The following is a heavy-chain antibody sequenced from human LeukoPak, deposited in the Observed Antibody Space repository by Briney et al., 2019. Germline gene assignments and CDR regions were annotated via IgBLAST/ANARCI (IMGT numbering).Heavy chain of an antibody. CDR1: GYTFTGYY. V-gene: IGHV1-18*04. Sequence: GASVKVSCKASGYTFTGYYLHWVRQAPGQGLEWMGWISAYNGNTNYAQKLQGRVTMTTDTSTSTAYMELRSLRSDDTAVYYCARGSSGSSVDYWGQGTLVTVSS. D-gene: IGHD3-10*01. J-gene: IGHJ4*02. CDR2: ISAYNGNT. CDR3: ARGSSGSSVDY.